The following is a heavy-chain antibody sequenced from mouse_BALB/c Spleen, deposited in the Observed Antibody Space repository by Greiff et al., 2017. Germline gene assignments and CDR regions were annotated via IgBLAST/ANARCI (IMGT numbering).Heavy chain of an antibody. Sequence: VQLKESGPGLVKPSQSLSLTCTVTGYSITSDYAWNWIRQFPGNKLEWMGYISYSGSTSYNPSLKSRISITRDTSKNQFFLQLNSVTTEDTATYYCARLVRGAMDYWGQGTSVTVSS. CDR1: GYSITSDYA. V-gene: IGHV3-2*02. CDR3: ARLVRGAMDY. D-gene: IGHD2-14*01. CDR2: ISYSGST. J-gene: IGHJ4*01.